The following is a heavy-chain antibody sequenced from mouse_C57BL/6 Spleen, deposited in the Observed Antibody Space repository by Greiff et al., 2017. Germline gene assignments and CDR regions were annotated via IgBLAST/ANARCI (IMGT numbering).Heavy chain of an antibody. D-gene: IGHD2-4*01. J-gene: IGHJ4*01. CDR3: ARSTNDYEYAMDY. CDR2: IDPSDSYT. CDR1: GYTFTSYW. Sequence: QVQLKQPGAELVMPGASVKLSCKASGYTFTSYWMPWVKQRPGQGLEWIGEIDPSDSYTNYNQKFKGKSTLTVDKSSSTAYMQLSSLTSEDSAVYYCARSTNDYEYAMDYWGQGTSVTVSS. V-gene: IGHV1-69*01.